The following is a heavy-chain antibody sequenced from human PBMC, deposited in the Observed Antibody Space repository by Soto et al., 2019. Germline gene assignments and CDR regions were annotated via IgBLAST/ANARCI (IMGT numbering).Heavy chain of an antibody. Sequence: EVQLVQSGAEVKKPGESLRISCKGSGYSFTNYWISWVRQMPGKGLEWMGRIDPSDSYTNYSPSFRGHVTISADKSIGTAYLQWSSLKASDTAMYFSARLNHYYDKAGDYWGQGTLVTVSS. CDR1: GYSFTNYW. D-gene: IGHD3-22*01. CDR3: ARLNHYYDKAGDY. V-gene: IGHV5-10-1*01. CDR2: IDPSDSYT. J-gene: IGHJ4*02.